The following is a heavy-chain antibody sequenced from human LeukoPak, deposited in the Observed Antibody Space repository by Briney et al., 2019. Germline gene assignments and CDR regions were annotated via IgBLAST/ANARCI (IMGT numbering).Heavy chain of an antibody. CDR3: ARNYGHNSKYFDF. J-gene: IGHJ4*02. V-gene: IGHV1-2*02. D-gene: IGHD4-17*01. CDR2: ISPNGGDT. CDR1: GYTFTDCY. Sequence: GASVKVSCKASGYTFTDCYMHWLRQAPGQGLEWMGWISPNGGDTHYAQRFQGRVTMTRDTSISTAYMELSGLRSDDTAVYYCARNYGHNSKYFDFWGQGTLVTVSS.